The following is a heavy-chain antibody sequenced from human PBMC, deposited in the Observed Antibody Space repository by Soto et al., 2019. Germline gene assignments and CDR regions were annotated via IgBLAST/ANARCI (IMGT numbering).Heavy chain of an antibody. V-gene: IGHV3-33*01. Sequence: GSLRLSCAASGFIFSSYGMHWVRQAPGKGLEWVAVIRNDGSNKYYADSVKGRFTISRDNSKNTLYLQMNSLRAEDTAVYYCARGVGADEGYFDYWGQGTPVTVSS. CDR2: IRNDGSNK. D-gene: IGHD1-26*01. J-gene: IGHJ4*02. CDR1: GFIFSSYG. CDR3: ARGVGADEGYFDY.